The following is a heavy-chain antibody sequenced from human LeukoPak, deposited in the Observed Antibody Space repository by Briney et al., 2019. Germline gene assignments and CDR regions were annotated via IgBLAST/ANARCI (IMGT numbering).Heavy chain of an antibody. D-gene: IGHD2-2*01. CDR3: AKDPQVGAAAYYFDS. Sequence: GGSLRLSCAASGFTFSRYGLHWVRQAPGKGLEWVAVIANDGKDKKYADSVKGRFTISRDNSKSTLHLQMNSLRAEDTAMYYCAKDPQVGAAAYYFDSWGQGTLVTVSS. CDR2: IANDGKDK. CDR1: GFTFSRYG. V-gene: IGHV3-30*18. J-gene: IGHJ4*02.